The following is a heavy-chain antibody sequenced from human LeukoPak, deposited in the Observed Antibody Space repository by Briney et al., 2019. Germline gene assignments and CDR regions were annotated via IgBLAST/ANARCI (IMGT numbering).Heavy chain of an antibody. V-gene: IGHV4-38-2*02. Sequence: SETLSLTCTVSGYSISSGYYWGWIRQPPGKGLEWTGSIYHSGSTYYNPSLKSRVTISVDTSKNQFSLKLSSVTAADTAVYYCASAPLSYCSGGSCYFVRFDYWGQGTLVTVSS. D-gene: IGHD2-15*01. CDR1: GYSISSGYY. J-gene: IGHJ4*02. CDR2: IYHSGST. CDR3: ASAPLSYCSGGSCYFVRFDY.